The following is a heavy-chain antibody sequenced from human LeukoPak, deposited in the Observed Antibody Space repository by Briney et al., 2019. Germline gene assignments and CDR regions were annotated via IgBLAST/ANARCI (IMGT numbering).Heavy chain of an antibody. Sequence: GGSLRLSCAASGFTFSSYWMHWVRQAPGKGLEWVANIKQDGSEKYYVDSVKGRFTISRDNAKNSLYLQMNSLRAEDTAVYYCAKVGIDGSGPFDHWGQGTLVTVSS. D-gene: IGHD3-10*01. J-gene: IGHJ4*02. V-gene: IGHV3-7*01. CDR2: IKQDGSEK. CDR3: AKVGIDGSGPFDH. CDR1: GFTFSSYW.